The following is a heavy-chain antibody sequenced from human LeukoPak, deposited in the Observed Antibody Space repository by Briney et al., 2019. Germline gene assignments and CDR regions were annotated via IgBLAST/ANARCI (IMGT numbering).Heavy chain of an antibody. CDR1: GGSISSYY. Sequence: SATLSLTCTMSGGSISSYYWSWIRQPPGKGLEWIGYIHDSGSTNYNPSLKSRVTISVDTSKNQFSLKLSSVTAADTAVYYCARDARGDWGSLFLSWGQGTLVTVSS. D-gene: IGHD7-27*01. V-gene: IGHV4-59*01. CDR2: IHDSGST. CDR3: ARDARGDWGSLFLS. J-gene: IGHJ5*02.